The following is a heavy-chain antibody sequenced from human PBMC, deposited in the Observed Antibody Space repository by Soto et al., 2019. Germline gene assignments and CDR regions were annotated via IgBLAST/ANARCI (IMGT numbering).Heavy chain of an antibody. CDR1: GFTFSSSA. Sequence: EVRLLESGGDLIQPGGSLRLSCAASGFTFSSSAMSWVRQAPGKGLEWVSGVGGNSVSTCYADSVKGRFTISKDSTKNTLYLQMNSMRAEDTAVYYCANARSSSPRWGYYYRDVWGKGPRVTVS. J-gene: IGHJ6*03. CDR3: ANARSSSPRWGYYYRDV. D-gene: IGHD6-13*01. V-gene: IGHV3-23*01. CDR2: VGGNSVST.